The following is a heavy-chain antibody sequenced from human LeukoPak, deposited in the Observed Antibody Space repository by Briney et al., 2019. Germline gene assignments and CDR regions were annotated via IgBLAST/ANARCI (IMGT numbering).Heavy chain of an antibody. Sequence: GGSLRLSCAASGFTFSSYAMSWVRQAPGKGLEWVSAISGSGGSTYYADSVKGRFTISRDNSKNTLYLQMNSLRAEDTAVYYCAKAPNYYDSSGYYYFDYWGQGTLVTVSS. D-gene: IGHD3-22*01. CDR3: AKAPNYYDSSGYYYFDY. V-gene: IGHV3-23*01. J-gene: IGHJ4*02. CDR1: GFTFSSYA. CDR2: ISGSGGST.